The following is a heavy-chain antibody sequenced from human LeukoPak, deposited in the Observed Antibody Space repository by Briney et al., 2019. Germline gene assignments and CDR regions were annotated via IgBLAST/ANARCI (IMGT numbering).Heavy chain of an antibody. CDR3: ARASSYSSHNDY. V-gene: IGHV4-31*03. D-gene: IGHD6-13*01. Sequence: SQPLSLTCTVSGGSISSGGYYWSWIRQHPGQGLEWIGYIYYSGRTYYNPSLKSRVTISVDTSKNQFSLKLSSVTAADTAVYYCARASSYSSHNDYWGQGTLVTVSS. CDR1: GGSISSGGYY. J-gene: IGHJ4*02. CDR2: IYYSGRT.